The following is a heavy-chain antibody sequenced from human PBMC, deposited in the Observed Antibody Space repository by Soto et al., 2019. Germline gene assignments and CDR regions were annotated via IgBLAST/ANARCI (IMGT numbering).Heavy chain of an antibody. CDR2: IVVGSGNT. V-gene: IGHV1-58*01. D-gene: IGHD3-22*01. CDR3: AAQEAGYYDSSGYQTDAFDI. CDR1: GFTFTSSA. Sequence: QMQLVQSGPEVKKPGTSVKVSCKASGFTFTSSAVQWVRQARGQRLEWIGWIVVGSGNTNYAQKFQERVTITRDMSTRTAYMELNSLKSEDTAVYYCAAQEAGYYDSSGYQTDAFDIWGQGTMVTVSS. J-gene: IGHJ3*02.